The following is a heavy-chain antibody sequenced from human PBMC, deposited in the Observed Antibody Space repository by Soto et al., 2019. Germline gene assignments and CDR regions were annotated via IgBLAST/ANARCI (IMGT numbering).Heavy chain of an antibody. Sequence: QVQLVQSGAEVKRPGASVKVSCETSGYTFIGYYVHWVRQVPGKGLEWMGWINPNNGGTKYAQRFQGRLTMTRDTSINTAYMELSRLTTDDTAVYYCARRRGNYPITEFLQYWGQGTLITVSS. J-gene: IGHJ1*01. CDR3: ARRRGNYPITEFLQY. D-gene: IGHD3-10*01. CDR1: GYTFIGYY. V-gene: IGHV1-2*02. CDR2: INPNNGGT.